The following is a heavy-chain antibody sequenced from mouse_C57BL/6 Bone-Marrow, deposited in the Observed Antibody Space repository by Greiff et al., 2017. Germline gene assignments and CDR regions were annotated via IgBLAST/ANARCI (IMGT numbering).Heavy chain of an antibody. Sequence: VQLQQSGAELVRPGASVKLSCTASGFNIKDDYMHWVKQRPEQGLEWIGWIDPENGDTEYASKFQGKATITAETSSNTAYLQLSSLTSEDTAVYYCTCNCALWYFDVWGTGTTVTVSS. CDR2: IDPENGDT. V-gene: IGHV14-4*01. J-gene: IGHJ1*03. CDR1: GFNIKDDY. D-gene: IGHD2-1*01. CDR3: TCNCALWYFDV.